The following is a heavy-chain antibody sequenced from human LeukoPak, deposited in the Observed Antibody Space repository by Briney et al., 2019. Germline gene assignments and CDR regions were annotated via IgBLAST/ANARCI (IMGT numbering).Heavy chain of an antibody. Sequence: GGSLRLSCAASGFTFSSYAMSWVRQAPGKGLEWVSAISGSGGSTYYADSVKGRFTISRDNSKNTLYLQMNSLRAEDTAVYYCAKATVGVGATTGAFDIGGQGTMVTVSA. CDR2: ISGSGGST. V-gene: IGHV3-23*01. D-gene: IGHD1-26*01. CDR1: GFTFSSYA. CDR3: AKATVGVGATTGAFDI. J-gene: IGHJ3*02.